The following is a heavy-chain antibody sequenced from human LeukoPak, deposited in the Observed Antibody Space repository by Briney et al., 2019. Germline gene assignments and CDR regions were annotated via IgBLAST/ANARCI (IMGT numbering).Heavy chain of an antibody. Sequence: SVKVSCKASGGTFSSYTISWVRQAPGQGLEWMGRINPIVGIANYAQKFQGRVTITADKSTSTAYMELSSLRSEDTAVYYCAREGRVVEMATGEYFQHWGPGTLVTVSS. CDR3: AREGRVVEMATGEYFQH. V-gene: IGHV1-69*04. J-gene: IGHJ1*01. CDR1: GGTFSSYT. CDR2: INPIVGIA. D-gene: IGHD5-24*01.